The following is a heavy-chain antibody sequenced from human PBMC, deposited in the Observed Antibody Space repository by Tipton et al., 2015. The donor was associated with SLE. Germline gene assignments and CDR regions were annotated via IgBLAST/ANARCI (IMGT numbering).Heavy chain of an antibody. CDR3: ARRLVSTVFDY. J-gene: IGHJ4*02. Sequence: TLSLTCAVYGGSFSSYYWGWIRQPPGKGLEWIGSIYYSGSTYYNPSLKSRVTISVDTSKNQFSLKLSSVTAADTAVYYCARRLVSTVFDYWGQGTLVTVSS. D-gene: IGHD6-6*01. CDR2: IYYSGST. CDR1: GGSFSSYY. V-gene: IGHV4-39*07.